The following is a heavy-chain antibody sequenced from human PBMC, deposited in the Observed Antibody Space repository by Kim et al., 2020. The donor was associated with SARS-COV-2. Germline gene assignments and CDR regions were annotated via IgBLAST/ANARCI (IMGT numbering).Heavy chain of an antibody. V-gene: IGHV6-1*01. Sequence: SQTLSLTCAISGDSVSSNSAAWNWIRQSPSRGLEWLGRTYYRSKWYNDYAVSVKSRITINPDTSKIQFSLQLNSVTPEDTAVYYCAREPSPIVVVVADYGMDVWGQGTTVTVSS. D-gene: IGHD2-15*01. CDR3: AREPSPIVVVVADYGMDV. J-gene: IGHJ6*02. CDR1: GDSVSSNSAA. CDR2: TYYRSKWYN.